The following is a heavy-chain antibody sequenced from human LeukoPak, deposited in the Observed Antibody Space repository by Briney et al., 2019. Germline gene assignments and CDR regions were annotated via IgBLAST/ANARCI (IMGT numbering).Heavy chain of an antibody. D-gene: IGHD6-19*01. CDR1: GFTFSDYY. J-gene: IGHJ4*02. V-gene: IGHV3-11*01. CDR3: ARDSIAVAGLDY. Sequence: KSGGSLRLSCAASGFTFSDYYMSWIRQAPGKGLEWVSYISSSGSTIYYADSVKGRFTISRNNAKNSLYLQMNSLRAEDTAVYYCARDSIAVAGLDYWGQGTLVTVSS. CDR2: ISSSGSTI.